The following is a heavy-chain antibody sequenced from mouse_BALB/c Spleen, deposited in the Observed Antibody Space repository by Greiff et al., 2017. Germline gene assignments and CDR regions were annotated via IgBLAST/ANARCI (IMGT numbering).Heavy chain of an antibody. V-gene: IGHV1-5*01. D-gene: IGHD1-1*01. J-gene: IGHJ1*01. Sequence: EVQLQQSGTVLARPGASVKMSCKASGYSFTSYWMHWVKQRPGQGLEWIGAIYPGNSDTSYNQKFKGKAKLTAVTSASTAYMELSSLTNEDSAVYYCTREFYYGSSYWYFDVWGAGTTVTVSS. CDR3: TREFYYGSSYWYFDV. CDR1: GYSFTSYW. CDR2: IYPGNSDT.